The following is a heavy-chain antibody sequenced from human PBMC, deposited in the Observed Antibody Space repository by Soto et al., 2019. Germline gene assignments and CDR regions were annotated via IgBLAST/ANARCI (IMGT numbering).Heavy chain of an antibody. CDR1: GGSISYEYYY. V-gene: IGHV4-30-4*08. CDR3: AREDDGGDRDYYGLDV. CDR2: IHYSGSI. Sequence: SETLSLTCTVSGGSISYEYYYWTWLRQYPGKGLEWIGYIHYSGSIIYNPSFKSRVTISVDTSKNQFSLQLSSVTAADTAVYFGAREDDGGDRDYYGLDVWGQGTTVT. J-gene: IGHJ6*02. D-gene: IGHD2-21*02.